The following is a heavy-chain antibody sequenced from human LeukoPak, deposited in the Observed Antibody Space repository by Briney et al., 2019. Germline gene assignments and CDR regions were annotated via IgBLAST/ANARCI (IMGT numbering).Heavy chain of an antibody. CDR2: IYTSGST. D-gene: IGHD2-15*01. J-gene: IGHJ3*02. V-gene: IGHV4-61*02. CDR3: ARLENIVVVVAANYDAFDI. Sequence: SETLSLTCTVSGGSISSGSYYWSWTRQPAGKGLEWIGRIYTSGSTNYNPSLKSRVTISVDTSKNQFSLKLSSVTAADTAVYYCARLENIVVVVAANYDAFDIWGQGTMVTVSS. CDR1: GGSISSGSYY.